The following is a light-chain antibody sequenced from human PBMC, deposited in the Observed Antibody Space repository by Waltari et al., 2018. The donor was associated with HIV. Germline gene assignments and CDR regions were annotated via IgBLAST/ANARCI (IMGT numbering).Light chain of an antibody. V-gene: IGLV2-18*02. Sequence: QSALTQTPSVSGSPGQSVTIPCTGTSSHVGSYNLVSWYQQSPGTAPKLMVYEVTYRPSGVPERFSGSKSGNTASLTISGLQAEDEADYYCSSFTSSSTVVFGGGTKLTVL. CDR3: SSFTSSSTVV. CDR2: EVT. CDR1: SSHVGSYNL. J-gene: IGLJ3*02.